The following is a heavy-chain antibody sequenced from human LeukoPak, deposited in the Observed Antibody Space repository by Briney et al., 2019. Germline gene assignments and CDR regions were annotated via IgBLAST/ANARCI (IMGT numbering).Heavy chain of an antibody. CDR2: IRSKAYGGTT. Sequence: SGGSLRLSCTASGFTFGDYAMSWFRQAPGKGLEWVGFIRSKAYGGTTEYAASVKGRFTISRDDSKSIAYLQMNSLKTEDTAVYYCTRDRWDDYGDEDAFDIWGQGTMVTVSS. J-gene: IGHJ3*02. CDR3: TRDRWDDYGDEDAFDI. D-gene: IGHD4-17*01. V-gene: IGHV3-49*03. CDR1: GFTFGDYA.